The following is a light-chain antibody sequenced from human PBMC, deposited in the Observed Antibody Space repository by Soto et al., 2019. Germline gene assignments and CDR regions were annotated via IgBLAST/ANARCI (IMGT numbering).Light chain of an antibody. CDR1: QGIGNA. Sequence: AIQVSQSRSSLSASVGDRVTISCRASQGIGNALGWYQQKPGKPPKVLIYGASNLQSGVPPRFSGSGSGTDFTLASSSLQPEDSPTYYCLHATKLPWTFGQGTKVDIK. CDR3: LHATKLPWT. J-gene: IGKJ1*01. V-gene: IGKV1-6*01. CDR2: GAS.